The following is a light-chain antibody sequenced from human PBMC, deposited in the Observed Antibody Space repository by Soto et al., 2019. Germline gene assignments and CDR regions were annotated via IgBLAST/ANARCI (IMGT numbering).Light chain of an antibody. CDR3: QQYNNWPLT. J-gene: IGKJ4*01. CDR1: QSVSSN. CDR2: GAS. Sequence: EIVMTQSPATLSVSPGERATLSCRASQSVSSNLAWYQQKPGQPPRLLISGASTRATGIPARFSGGGSGTEFTLNISSLQSEDFAVYFCQQYNNWPLTFGGGTKVDIK. V-gene: IGKV3-15*01.